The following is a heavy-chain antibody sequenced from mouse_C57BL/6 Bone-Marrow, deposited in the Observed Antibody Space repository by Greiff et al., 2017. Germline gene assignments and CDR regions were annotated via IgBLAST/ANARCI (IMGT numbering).Heavy chain of an antibody. CDR3: ARRLDYFDY. D-gene: IGHD6-1*01. CDR2: IYPGSGST. J-gene: IGHJ2*01. CDR1: GYTFTSYW. Sequence: QVQLQQPGAELVKPGASVKMSCKASGYTFTSYWITWVKQRPGQGLEWIGDIYPGSGSTNYTEKFKSKATLTVDTSSSTAYMQLSSLMSEDSAVYYCARRLDYFDYWGKGTTLTVSS. V-gene: IGHV1-55*01.